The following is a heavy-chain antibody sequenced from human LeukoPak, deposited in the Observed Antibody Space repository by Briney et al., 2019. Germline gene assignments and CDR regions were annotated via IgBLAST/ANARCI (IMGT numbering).Heavy chain of an antibody. J-gene: IGHJ5*02. Sequence: SVKVSCKASGGTFSSYAISLVRQAPGQGLEWMGRIIPIFGTANYAQKFQGRVTITTDESTSTAYMELSSLRSEDTAVYYCAREGRLRSNWFDPWGQGTLVTVSS. CDR1: GGTFSSYA. CDR2: IIPIFGTA. D-gene: IGHD3-16*01. V-gene: IGHV1-69*05. CDR3: AREGRLRSNWFDP.